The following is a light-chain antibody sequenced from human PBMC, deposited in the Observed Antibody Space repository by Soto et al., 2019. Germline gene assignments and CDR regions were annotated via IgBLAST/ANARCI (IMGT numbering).Light chain of an antibody. Sequence: QSALTQPASVSGSPGQSITISCTGSSSDVGSYKYVSWYQQHPGKAPKVMIYDVSNRPSGVSSRFSGSKSGNTASLTISGLQDEDEADYYCCSYTTTSIYVFGSGTKVTVL. CDR1: SSDVGSYKY. CDR2: DVS. J-gene: IGLJ1*01. CDR3: CSYTTTSIYV. V-gene: IGLV2-14*03.